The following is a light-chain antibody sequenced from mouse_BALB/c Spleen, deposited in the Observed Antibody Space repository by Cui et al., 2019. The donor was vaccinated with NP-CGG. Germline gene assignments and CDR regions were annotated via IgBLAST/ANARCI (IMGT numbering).Light chain of an antibody. CDR3: ALWYSNHWL. J-gene: IGLJ1*01. Sequence: QAVVTQESALTTSPGDTVTLTCRSSTGAVIISNYANWVQEKPDHLFTGLIGGTNNRAPGVPARFSGSLIGDKAALTITGAQTEDEAIYFCALWYSNHWLFGGGTKLTVL. CDR2: GTN. V-gene: IGLV1*01. CDR1: TGAVIISNY.